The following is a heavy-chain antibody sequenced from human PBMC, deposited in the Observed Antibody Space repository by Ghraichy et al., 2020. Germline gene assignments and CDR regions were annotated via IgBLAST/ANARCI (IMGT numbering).Heavy chain of an antibody. Sequence: GGSLRLSCAASGFTFSSYAMSWVRQAPGKGLEWVSAISGSGGSTYYADSVKGRFTISRDNSKNTLYLQMNSLRAEDTAVYYCAKDGWGSGSYYNPNGWFDPWGQGTLVTVSS. CDR1: GFTFSSYA. V-gene: IGHV3-23*01. D-gene: IGHD3-10*01. CDR3: AKDGWGSGSYYNPNGWFDP. J-gene: IGHJ5*02. CDR2: ISGSGGST.